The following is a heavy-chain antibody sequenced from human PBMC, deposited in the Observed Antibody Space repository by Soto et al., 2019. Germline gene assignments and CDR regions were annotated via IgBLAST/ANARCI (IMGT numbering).Heavy chain of an antibody. D-gene: IGHD1-26*01. J-gene: IGHJ4*02. CDR1: ESTVRRDW. CDR3: SGGVGDAF. CDR2: TNQDGGEK. V-gene: IGHV3-7*04. Sequence: EVHLVESGGGLVQTGGSLRLSCAISESTVRRDWMNWVRQAPGKGLEWVAHTNQDGGEKYYVDSVKGRFTISRDNAKNSLYLQMNSLRTGDTAMYYCSGGVGDAFWGQGTLVTVSS.